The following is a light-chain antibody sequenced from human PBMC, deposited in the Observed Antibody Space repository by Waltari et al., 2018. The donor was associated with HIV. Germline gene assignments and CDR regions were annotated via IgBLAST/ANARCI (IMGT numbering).Light chain of an antibody. J-gene: IGLJ2*01. CDR2: EVS. CDR1: SSDFGGHSY. CDR3: CSYTTTNNFVL. V-gene: IGLV2-14*01. Sequence: SALTQPASVSGSPGQAITISCTGTSSDFGGHSYVSWYQQHPGKVPRLLIYEVSNRPSGVSSRFSGSKSGNTASLTISGLQAEDEADYYCCSYTTTNNFVLFGGGTKLTVL.